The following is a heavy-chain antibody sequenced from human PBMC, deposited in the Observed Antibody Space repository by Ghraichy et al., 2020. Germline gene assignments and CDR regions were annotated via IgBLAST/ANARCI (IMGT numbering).Heavy chain of an antibody. J-gene: IGHJ5*02. CDR1: GYTLTELS. CDR2: FDPEDGET. D-gene: IGHD6-13*01. V-gene: IGHV1-24*01. CDR3: ATDLIAAAGTGWFDP. Sequence: ASVKVSCKVSGYTLTELSMHWVRQDPGKGLEWMGGFDPEDGETIYAQKFQGRVTMTEDTSTDTAYMELSSLRSEDTAVYYCATDLIAAAGTGWFDPWGQGTLVTVSS.